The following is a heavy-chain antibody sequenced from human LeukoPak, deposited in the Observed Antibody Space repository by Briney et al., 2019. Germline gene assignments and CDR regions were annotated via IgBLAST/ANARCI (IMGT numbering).Heavy chain of an antibody. Sequence: SVKVSCKASGGTFGGYTISWVRQAPGQGLEWMGGIIPMLRSSTYAQRFQGRLTITTDESTTTVHMELRNLGSEDTAVYFCARELSAAAPYYMDVWGKGTTVAVSS. J-gene: IGHJ6*03. CDR2: IIPMLRSS. CDR3: ARELSAAAPYYMDV. D-gene: IGHD6-25*01. V-gene: IGHV1-69*16. CDR1: GGTFGGYT.